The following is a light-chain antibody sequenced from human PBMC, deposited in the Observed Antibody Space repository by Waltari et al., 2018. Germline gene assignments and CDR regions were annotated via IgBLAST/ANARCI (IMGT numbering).Light chain of an antibody. CDR2: KNN. V-gene: IGLV1-47*01. CDR3: AAWDDSLSGHVV. CDR1: SSNIRSNS. J-gene: IGLJ2*01. Sequence: QSVLTQPPSAPAPPGQRVILSCSGRSSNIRSNSVSWYQQVPGPAPKLLIYKNNQRPSGVPDRFSGSKSGTSASLAISGLRSEDEADYYCAAWDDSLSGHVVFGGGTKLTAL.